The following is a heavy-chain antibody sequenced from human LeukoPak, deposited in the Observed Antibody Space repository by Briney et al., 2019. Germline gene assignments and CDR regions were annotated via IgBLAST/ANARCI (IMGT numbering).Heavy chain of an antibody. V-gene: IGHV3-21*01. J-gene: IGHJ4*02. CDR2: ISSSSSYI. CDR3: ARALLLWFGNDY. CDR1: GFTFSSYS. D-gene: IGHD3-10*01. Sequence: PGGSLRLSCAASGFTFSSYSMNWVRQAPGKGLEWVSSISSSSSYIYYADSVKGRFTISRDNAKNSLYLQMNSLRAEDTAVYYCARALLLWFGNDYWGQGTLVTVSS.